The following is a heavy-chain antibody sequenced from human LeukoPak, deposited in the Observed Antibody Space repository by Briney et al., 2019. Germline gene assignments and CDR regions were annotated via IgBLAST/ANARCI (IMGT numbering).Heavy chain of an antibody. J-gene: IGHJ6*02. CDR2: NYSGDST. CDR3: ARVSVATWFGMDV. CDR1: GFTFSSNY. Sequence: GGSLRLSCAASGFTFSSNYMSWVRQAPGKGLEWVSVNYSGDSTYYSDSVNGRFTISSHNSKNTLYLQMNSLRAEDTAVYYCARVSVATWFGMDVWGQGTTVTVSS. V-gene: IGHV3-53*04. D-gene: IGHD5-12*01.